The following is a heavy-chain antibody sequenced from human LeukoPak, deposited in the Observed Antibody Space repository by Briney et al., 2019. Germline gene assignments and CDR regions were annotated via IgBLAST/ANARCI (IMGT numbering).Heavy chain of an antibody. D-gene: IGHD3-9*01. V-gene: IGHV4-39*07. CDR2: IYYSGST. CDR3: ARDHGGYFDWFFNWYFDL. Sequence: PSETLSLTCTVSGGSISSSSYYWGWIRQPPGKGLEWIGSIYYSGSTYYNPSLKSRVTISVDTSKNQFSLKLSSVTAADTAVYYCARDHGGYFDWFFNWYFDLWGRGTLVTVSS. J-gene: IGHJ2*01. CDR1: GGSISSSSYY.